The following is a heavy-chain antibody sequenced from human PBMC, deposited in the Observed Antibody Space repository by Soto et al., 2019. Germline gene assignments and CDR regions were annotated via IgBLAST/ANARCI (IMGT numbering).Heavy chain of an antibody. J-gene: IGHJ4*02. CDR2: IYYTGST. D-gene: IGHD6-6*01. Sequence: PSETLSLTCTVSGGSVNSDNFYWSWIRQPPGRGLEWIGYIYYTGSTNYNPSLKSRVTISIDTSRNQFSLKLSSVTAADTAVYYCAREFSNSPEAFDSWGQGRLGT. CDR1: GGSVNSDNFY. CDR3: AREFSNSPEAFDS. V-gene: IGHV4-61*01.